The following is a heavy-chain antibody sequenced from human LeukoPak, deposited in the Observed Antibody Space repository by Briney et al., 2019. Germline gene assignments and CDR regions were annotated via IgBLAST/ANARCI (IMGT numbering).Heavy chain of an antibody. V-gene: IGHV4-38-2*02. D-gene: IGHD6-19*01. CDR2: IYHGGST. CDR1: GYSIRSGYY. CDR3: ARRYSSGWGLDY. Sequence: SETLSLTCTVSGYSIRSGYYWNWIRQPPGKGLEWIGNIYHGGSTFYNPSLKSRITISLYTSKNQFSLILTSVTAADTAVYYCARRYSSGWGLDYWGQGTLVTVSS. J-gene: IGHJ4*02.